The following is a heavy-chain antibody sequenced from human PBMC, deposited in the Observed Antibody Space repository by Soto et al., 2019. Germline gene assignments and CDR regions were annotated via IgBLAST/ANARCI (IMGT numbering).Heavy chain of an antibody. Sequence: SETLSLTCTVSRGSISSGTNYWAWIRQPPGKGLEWIANIYYSGSTFYNPSLKSRVTISLDTSKNQFSLKLRSEDTAVYYCARDTAGFWSAHPGWFDPWGQGALVTVSS. V-gene: IGHV4-39*02. CDR3: ARDTAGFWSAHPGWFDP. CDR2: IYYSGST. J-gene: IGHJ5*02. D-gene: IGHD3-3*01. CDR1: RGSISSGTNY.